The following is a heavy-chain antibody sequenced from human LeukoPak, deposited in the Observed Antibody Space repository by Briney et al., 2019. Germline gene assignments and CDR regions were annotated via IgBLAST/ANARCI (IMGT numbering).Heavy chain of an antibody. V-gene: IGHV3-74*01. CDR3: AKDAIRYSSGLGYFQH. CDR1: GFTFSSYW. J-gene: IGHJ1*01. Sequence: GGSLRLSCAASGFTFSSYWMHWVRQAPGKGLVWVSRINTDGSSTSYADSVKGRFTISRDNAKNTLYLQMNSLRAEDTAVYYCAKDAIRYSSGLGYFQHWGQGTLVTVSS. CDR2: INTDGSST. D-gene: IGHD6-19*01.